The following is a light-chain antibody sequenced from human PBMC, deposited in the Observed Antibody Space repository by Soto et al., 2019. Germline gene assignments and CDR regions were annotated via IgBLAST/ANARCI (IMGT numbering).Light chain of an antibody. Sequence: QSVLTQPASVSGSPGQSITISCTGTSSDVGGYNYVSWYQQHPGKAPNLITYEVTNRPSGVSNRFSGSKSDSTASLTIAGLQSEDEAEYYCSSFTSSSTRVFGTGTKVTVL. CDR3: SSFTSSSTRV. CDR1: SSDVGGYNY. J-gene: IGLJ1*01. CDR2: EVT. V-gene: IGLV2-14*03.